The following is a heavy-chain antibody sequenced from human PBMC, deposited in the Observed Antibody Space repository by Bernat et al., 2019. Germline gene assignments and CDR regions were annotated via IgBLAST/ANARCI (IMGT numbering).Heavy chain of an antibody. Sequence: GEVGGAGGGGGKPGGARGLAGGASGVTFRNAGMSWVRQAPGKGLEWVGRIESKTDGGTTDYAAPVKGRFTISRDDSKNTLYLQMNSLTTEDTAVYYCTTETPLRSPHGDYWGQGTLVTVSS. CDR2: IESKTDGGTT. CDR1: GVTFRNAG. D-gene: IGHD3-3*01. CDR3: TTETPLRSPHGDY. V-gene: IGHV3-15*04. J-gene: IGHJ4*02.